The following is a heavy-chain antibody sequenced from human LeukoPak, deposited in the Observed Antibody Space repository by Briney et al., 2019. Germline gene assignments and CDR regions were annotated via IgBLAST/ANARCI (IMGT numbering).Heavy chain of an antibody. J-gene: IGHJ3*02. CDR3: AKSLLTTASGTGRAFDI. CDR1: RLTFSNYW. CDR2: ISASGDVT. D-gene: IGHD1-26*01. Sequence: PGGSLRLSCEASRLTFSNYWMHWVRQAPGKGLEWVSGISASGDVTFHADPVKGRFTISRDNSKNTLYLQMNSLRAEDTAEYYCAKSLLTTASGTGRAFDIWGQGTMVTVSS. V-gene: IGHV3-23*01.